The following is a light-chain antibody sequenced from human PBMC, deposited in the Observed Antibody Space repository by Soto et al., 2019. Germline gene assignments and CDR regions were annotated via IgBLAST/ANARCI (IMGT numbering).Light chain of an antibody. CDR1: SSDVGGYKY. V-gene: IGLV2-14*03. J-gene: IGLJ1*01. Sequence: QSALTQPASVSGSPGQSITISCTGTSSDVGGYKYVSWYQQHPGKAPKLMIYDIRNRPSGVYNRFSGYKAGNTASLTISGLQAEDEADYYCSSYTSSSTRVFGTGTKLTVL. CDR3: SSYTSSSTRV. CDR2: DIR.